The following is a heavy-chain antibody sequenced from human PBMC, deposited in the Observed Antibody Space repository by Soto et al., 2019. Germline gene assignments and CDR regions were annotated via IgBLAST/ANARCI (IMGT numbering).Heavy chain of an antibody. CDR1: GGSFSGYY. J-gene: IGHJ5*02. CDR2: INHSGST. CDR3: ARTLRPSGGSRKSISNRFDP. D-gene: IGHD2-15*01. V-gene: IGHV4-34*01. Sequence: SETLSLTCAVYGGSFSGYYWSWICQPPGKGLEWIGEINHSGSTNYNPSLKSRVTISVDTSKNQFSLKLSSVTAADTAVYYCARTLRPSGGSRKSISNRFDPWGQATRVIVSS.